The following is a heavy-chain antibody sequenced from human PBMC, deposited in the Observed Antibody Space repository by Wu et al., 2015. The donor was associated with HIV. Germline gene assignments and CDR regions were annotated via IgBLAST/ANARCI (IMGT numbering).Heavy chain of an antibody. CDR2: MNPTSGNR. Sequence: QVQLVQSGAEVAKPGASVRVSCKASGYALSTYDLNWVRHATGQGLEWIGRMNPTSGNRAYSQKFLGRVSMTTNNSINTAYLELSGLTSDDTAVFYXARIRWGLGYYYYRMDVWGQGPRSPSP. CDR1: GYALSTYD. D-gene: IGHD4-23*01. J-gene: IGHJ6*02. V-gene: IGHV1-8*01. CDR3: ARIRWGLGYYYYRMDV.